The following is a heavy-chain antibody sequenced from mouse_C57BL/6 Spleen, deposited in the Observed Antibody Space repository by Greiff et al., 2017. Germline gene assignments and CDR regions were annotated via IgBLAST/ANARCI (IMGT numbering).Heavy chain of an antibody. CDR1: GFSLTSYA. V-gene: IGHV2-9-1*01. D-gene: IGHD1-1*01. CDR2: IWTGGGT. J-gene: IGHJ1*03. Sequence: QVQLKESGPGLVAPSQSLSITCTVSGFSLTSYAISWVRQPPGKGLEWLGVIWTGGGTNYNSALKSRLSISKDNSKSQVFLKMNSLQTDDTARYYCARNLFITTVVATDYWYFDVWGTGTTVTVSS. CDR3: ARNLFITTVVATDYWYFDV.